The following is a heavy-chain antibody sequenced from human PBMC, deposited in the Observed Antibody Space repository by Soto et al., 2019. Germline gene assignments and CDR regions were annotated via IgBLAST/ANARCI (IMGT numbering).Heavy chain of an antibody. V-gene: IGHV3-33*01. CDR1: GFTFSDYG. D-gene: IGHD3-16*01. CDR2: IWDDGNKK. CDR3: VRGGNAAGAFDI. Sequence: QVQLVESGGGVVQPGRSLRLSCAASGFTFSDYGLHWVRQAPGKGLEWVAVIWDDGNKKFYADSVKGRFTISRDNSENMLYVQMNSLRAEDTAVYFCVRGGNAAGAFDIWCQGTMVTVFS. J-gene: IGHJ3*02.